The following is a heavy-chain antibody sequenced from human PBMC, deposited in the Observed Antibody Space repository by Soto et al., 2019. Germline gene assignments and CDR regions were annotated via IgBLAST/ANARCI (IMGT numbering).Heavy chain of an antibody. J-gene: IGHJ4*02. Sequence: GGSLRLSCAASGFTVSSNYMSWVRQAPGRGLEWVSVIYSGGSTYYADSVKGRFTISRDNSKNTLYLQMNSLRAEDTAVYYCARVVDTAMAIDYWGQGTLVTVSS. CDR3: ARVVDTAMAIDY. CDR2: IYSGGST. D-gene: IGHD5-18*01. V-gene: IGHV3-53*01. CDR1: GFTVSSNY.